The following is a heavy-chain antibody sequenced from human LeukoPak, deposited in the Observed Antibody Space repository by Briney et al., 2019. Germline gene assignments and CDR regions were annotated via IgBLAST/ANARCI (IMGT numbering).Heavy chain of an antibody. CDR3: ARSDIPVVRSGYSL. Sequence: SETLSLTCTVSGGSISSGGYYWSWIRQHPGKGLEWIGYIYYSGSTYYNPSLKSRVTISVDTSKNQFSLKLSSVTAADTAVYYCARSDIPVVRSGYSLWGQGTLVTVSS. CDR2: IYYSGST. CDR1: GGSISSGGYY. D-gene: IGHD3-3*01. J-gene: IGHJ4*02. V-gene: IGHV4-31*03.